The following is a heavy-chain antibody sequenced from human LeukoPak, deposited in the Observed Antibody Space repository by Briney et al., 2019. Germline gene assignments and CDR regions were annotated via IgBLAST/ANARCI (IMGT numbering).Heavy chain of an antibody. D-gene: IGHD3-22*01. J-gene: IGHJ4*02. CDR2: INNDGRST. V-gene: IGHV3-74*03. Sequence: GGSLRLACAASGFTFSTYTIHWVRQVPGKGLMWVSRINNDGRSTTYADSVKGRFTISRDNAKDTLYLQMNSLTAEDTAVYYCARDGGGSSGYYWGLGYWGQGTLVTVSS. CDR1: GFTFSTYT. CDR3: ARDGGGSSGYYWGLGY.